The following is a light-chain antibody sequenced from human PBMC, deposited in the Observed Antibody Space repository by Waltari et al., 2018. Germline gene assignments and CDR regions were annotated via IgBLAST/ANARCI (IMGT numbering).Light chain of an antibody. Sequence: DIQMTQSPSTLSASVGDRVTITCRASQSISSWLAWYQQKPEKAPRLLIYKAYSLESGVPSRFSGSGSGTEFTLTISSLQPDDFATYYCQQYNSYSRTFGQGTKVDIK. J-gene: IGKJ1*01. V-gene: IGKV1-5*03. CDR3: QQYNSYSRT. CDR2: KAY. CDR1: QSISSW.